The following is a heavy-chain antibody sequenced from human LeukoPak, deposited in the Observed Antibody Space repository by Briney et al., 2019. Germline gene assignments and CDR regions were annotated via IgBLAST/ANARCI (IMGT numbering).Heavy chain of an antibody. D-gene: IGHD3-10*01. V-gene: IGHV4-39*01. Sequence: SETLSLTCTVSGVSISSSNSYWGWIRQPPGKGLEWIGSIYYSGNTYYNASLKSQVSISIDTSKNQFSLRLTSVTAADTAVYYCARLSYDSGTHYTCYEYWGQGTLVTVSS. CDR3: ARLSYDSGTHYTCYEY. J-gene: IGHJ4*02. CDR1: GVSISSSNSY. CDR2: IYYSGNT.